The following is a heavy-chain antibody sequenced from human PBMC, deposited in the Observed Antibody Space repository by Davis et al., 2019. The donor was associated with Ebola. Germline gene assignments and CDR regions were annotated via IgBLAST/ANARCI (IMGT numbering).Heavy chain of an antibody. D-gene: IGHD2-15*01. Sequence: ASVKVSCKASGYTFTGYYMHWVRQAPGQGLEWMGRINPNSGGTNYAQKFQGRVAMTRDTSISTAYMELSSLRSDDTAVYYCASNKGGSCPGYWGQGTLVTVSS. V-gene: IGHV1-2*06. J-gene: IGHJ4*02. CDR2: INPNSGGT. CDR1: GYTFTGYY. CDR3: ASNKGGSCPGY.